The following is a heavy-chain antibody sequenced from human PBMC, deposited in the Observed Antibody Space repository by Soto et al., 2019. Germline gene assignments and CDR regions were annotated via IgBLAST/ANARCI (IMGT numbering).Heavy chain of an antibody. CDR1: GFTFSSYA. V-gene: IGHV3-23*01. D-gene: IGHD4-17*01. Sequence: EVQLLESGGGLVQPGGSLRLSCAASGFTFSSYAMSWVRQGPGKGLEWVSAISGSGGSTYYADSVKGRFTISRDNSKNTLYLQMNSLRAEDTAVYYCAKDTYGTNTVTSDYWGQGTLVTVSS. CDR2: ISGSGGST. CDR3: AKDTYGTNTVTSDY. J-gene: IGHJ4*02.